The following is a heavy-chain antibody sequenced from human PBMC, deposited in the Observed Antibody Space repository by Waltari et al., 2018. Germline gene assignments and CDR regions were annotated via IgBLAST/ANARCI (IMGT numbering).Heavy chain of an antibody. Sequence: QVQLVQSGAEVKKPGSSVKVSCKASGGTFSSYTTGSVRPAPGQGLGWRGRIIPILGIANYAQKCQGRVTITADKSTSTAYMELSSLRSEDTAVYYCAREGKYCTNAVCNYYYYYGMDVWGQGTTVTVSS. CDR1: GGTFSSYT. CDR2: IIPILGIA. D-gene: IGHD2-8*01. V-gene: IGHV1-69*08. CDR3: AREGKYCTNAVCNYYYYYGMDV. J-gene: IGHJ6*02.